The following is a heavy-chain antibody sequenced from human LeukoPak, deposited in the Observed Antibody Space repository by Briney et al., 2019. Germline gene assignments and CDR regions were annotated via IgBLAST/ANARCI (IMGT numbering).Heavy chain of an antibody. CDR2: IKQDGSEK. V-gene: IGHV3-7*01. Sequence: QPGGSLRLSCAASKFAFSSYAMSWVRQAPGKGLEWVANIKQDGSEKYYVDSVKGRFTISRDNAKNSLYLQMNSLRAEDTAVYYCARDGYGDYFDYWGQGTLVTVSS. CDR3: ARDGYGDYFDY. CDR1: KFAFSSYA. D-gene: IGHD4-17*01. J-gene: IGHJ4*02.